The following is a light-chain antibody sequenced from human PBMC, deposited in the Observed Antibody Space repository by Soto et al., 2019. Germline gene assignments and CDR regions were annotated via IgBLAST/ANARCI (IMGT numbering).Light chain of an antibody. CDR3: QQYNSYWT. CDR1: QSISIW. V-gene: IGKV1-5*03. CDR2: KAS. J-gene: IGKJ1*01. Sequence: DIQMTQSLSTLSASVGDRVTITCRASQSISIWLAWYQQKPGKAPKLLIYKASSLESGVPSRFSGSGSGTEFTLTISSLQPDDFATYYCQQYNSYWTFGQGTKVEIK.